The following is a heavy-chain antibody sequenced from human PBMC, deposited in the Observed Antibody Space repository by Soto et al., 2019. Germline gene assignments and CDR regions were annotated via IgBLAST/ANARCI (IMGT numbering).Heavy chain of an antibody. CDR3: VLDNIPGAPDYFDH. J-gene: IGHJ4*02. Sequence: QVLLVESGGDVVQPGTSLRLSCEASGFSFSTNVLHWVRQAPDKGLEWVAVMSPSGAEKYYTDSVKGRFTISRDNSKNTLSLEMNSLTSEDTAVYYCVLDNIPGAPDYFDHWGQGTLVTVSS. CDR2: MSPSGAEK. V-gene: IGHV3-30*03. D-gene: IGHD1-20*01. CDR1: GFSFSTNV.